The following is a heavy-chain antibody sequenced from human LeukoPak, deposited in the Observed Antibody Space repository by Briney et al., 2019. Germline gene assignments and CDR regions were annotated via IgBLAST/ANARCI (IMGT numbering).Heavy chain of an antibody. Sequence: GASVKVSCKASGGTFSSYAISWVRQAPGQGLEWMGRIIPILGIANYAQKFQGRVTITADKSTSTAYMELNSLRAEDTAVYYCARYIVPIFIRDYYYGMDVWGQGTSVTVSS. J-gene: IGHJ6*02. D-gene: IGHD2-8*01. CDR2: IIPILGIA. CDR1: GGTFSSYA. CDR3: ARYIVPIFIRDYYYGMDV. V-gene: IGHV1-69*04.